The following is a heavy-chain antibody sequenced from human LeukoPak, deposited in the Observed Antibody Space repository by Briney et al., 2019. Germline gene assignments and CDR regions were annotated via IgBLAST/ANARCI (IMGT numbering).Heavy chain of an antibody. CDR3: ATPTVTTWYYFDY. J-gene: IGHJ4*02. CDR2: INPNSGGT. D-gene: IGHD4-17*01. Sequence: ASVKVSCKXSGYTFTGYYMHWVRQAPGQGLEWMGLINPNSGGTNYAQKFQGRVTMTRDTSISTAYMELSRLRSDDTAVYYCATPTVTTWYYFDYWGQGTLVTVSS. V-gene: IGHV1-2*02. CDR1: GYTFTGYY.